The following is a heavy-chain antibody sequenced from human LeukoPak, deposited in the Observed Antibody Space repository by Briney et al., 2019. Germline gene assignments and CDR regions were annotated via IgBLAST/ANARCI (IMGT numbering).Heavy chain of an antibody. CDR1: GFTFSSYA. CDR3: ARDIRVVTGLDY. CDR2: ISYDGSNK. V-gene: IGHV3-30-3*01. Sequence: GRSLRLSCAASGFTFSSYAMHSVRQAPGKGLEWVAVISYDGSNKYYADSVKGRFTISRDNSKNTLYLQMNSLRAEDTAVYYCARDIRVVTGLDYWGQGTLVTVSS. J-gene: IGHJ4*02. D-gene: IGHD3-22*01.